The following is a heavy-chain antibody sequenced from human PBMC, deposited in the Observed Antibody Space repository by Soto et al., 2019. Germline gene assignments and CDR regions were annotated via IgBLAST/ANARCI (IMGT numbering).Heavy chain of an antibody. CDR2: IYHSGST. V-gene: IGHV4-30-2*01. J-gene: IGHJ5*02. CDR1: GGSISSGGYS. Sequence: PSETLSLTCAVSGGSISSGGYSWSWIRQPPGKGLEWIGYIYHSGSTYYNPSLKSRVTISVDRSKNQFSLKLSSVTAADTAVYYCARELGFGSSGYYNWFDPWGQGTLVTVSS. D-gene: IGHD3-22*01. CDR3: ARELGFGSSGYYNWFDP.